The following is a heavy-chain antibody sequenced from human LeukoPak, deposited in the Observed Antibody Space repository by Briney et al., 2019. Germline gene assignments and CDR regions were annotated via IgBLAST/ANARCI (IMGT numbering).Heavy chain of an antibody. CDR2: ISGSGGST. D-gene: IGHD6-19*01. CDR1: GFTFSAYS. V-gene: IGHV3-23*01. CDR3: AKAQYSSGWYGPDYYYYYGMDV. J-gene: IGHJ6*02. Sequence: GSLRLSCAVSGFTFSAYSMNWVRQAPGKGLEWVSAISGSGGSTYYADSVKGRFTISRDNSKNTLYLQMNSLRAEDTAVYYCAKAQYSSGWYGPDYYYYYGMDVWGQGTTVTVSS.